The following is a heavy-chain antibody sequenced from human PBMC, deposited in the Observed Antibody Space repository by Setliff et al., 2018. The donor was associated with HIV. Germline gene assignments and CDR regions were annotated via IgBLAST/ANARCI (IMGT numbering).Heavy chain of an antibody. CDR2: IYYTGTT. CDR1: GMSISGYY. V-gene: IGHV4-59*01. D-gene: IGHD1-26*01. J-gene: IGHJ3*01. Sequence: SETLSLTCRVSGMSISGYYWSWIRQSPGKGLEWIGYIYYTGTTSYNPSLKSRVTIQVDTSNNRFSLNLRSATVADTAVYFCARDHELGAFDLWGQGTMVTVPS. CDR3: ARDHELGAFDL.